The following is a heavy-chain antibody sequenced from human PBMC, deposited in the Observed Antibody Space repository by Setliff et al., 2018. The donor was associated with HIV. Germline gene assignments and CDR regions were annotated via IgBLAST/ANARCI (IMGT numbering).Heavy chain of an antibody. CDR1: EYTFIDYF. D-gene: IGHD2-15*01. CDR2: ISPHNGDK. Sequence: ASVKVSCKAFEYTFIDYFIHWVRQAPGQGLEWMGWISPHNGDKNILQRFRGRVTMTTDTSINTAYMELSSLRSDDTAIYYCARFTHDVRVGQDGAFDFWGQGTMVTVSS. J-gene: IGHJ3*01. CDR3: ARFTHDVRVGQDGAFDF. V-gene: IGHV1-2*02.